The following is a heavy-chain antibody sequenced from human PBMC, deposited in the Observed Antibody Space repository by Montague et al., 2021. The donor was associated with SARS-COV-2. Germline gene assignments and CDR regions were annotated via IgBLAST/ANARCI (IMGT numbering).Heavy chain of an antibody. CDR3: ARGRQHINMVVVVVTGGEYYLAF. Sequence: SETLSLTCAVYDGSFSYYSWTWIRQPPGKGLEWIGEINHRGSTNYNPSLKSRVTISVDTSKNQFSLKMTSVTAADTAVYYCARGRQHINMVVVVVTGGEYYLAFWG. J-gene: IGHJ6*03. CDR2: INHRGST. D-gene: IGHD3-22*01. CDR1: DGSFSYYS. V-gene: IGHV4-34*01.